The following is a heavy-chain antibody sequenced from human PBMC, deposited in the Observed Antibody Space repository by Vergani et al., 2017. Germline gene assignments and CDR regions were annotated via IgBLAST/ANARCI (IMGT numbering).Heavy chain of an antibody. V-gene: IGHV4-38-2*01. J-gene: IGHJ5*02. CDR1: GYSITSGYY. CDR2: IYHTGSA. CDR3: VRTVALWFGETKDGCWFDP. D-gene: IGHD3-10*01. Sequence: QVQLLESGPGLLKPSETLSLTCSVSGYSITSGYYWGWIRQQPGRGLEWIGSIYHTGSAYYNPSLKSQVTVSVDTSMNQVSLKLNSVTVADTAVYYCVRTVALWFGETKDGCWFDPWGQGTLVTVTS.